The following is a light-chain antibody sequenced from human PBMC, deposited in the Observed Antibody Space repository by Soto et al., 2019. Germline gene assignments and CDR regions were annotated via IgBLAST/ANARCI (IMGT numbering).Light chain of an antibody. V-gene: IGKV4-1*01. Sequence: DIVLTQSPDSLAVSLGERATINCKSSQSVLYSSNNKNYFVWYQQKPGQPPKLLISGASTRESGVPDRFSGSGSGTDFTLTISGLQAEDVAVYYCQQHYSTPLTFGQGTRLEIK. J-gene: IGKJ5*01. CDR2: GAS. CDR1: QSVLYSSNNKNY. CDR3: QQHYSTPLT.